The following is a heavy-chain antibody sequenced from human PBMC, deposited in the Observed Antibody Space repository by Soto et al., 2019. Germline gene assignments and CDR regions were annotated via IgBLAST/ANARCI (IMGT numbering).Heavy chain of an antibody. V-gene: IGHV5-51*01. D-gene: IGHD6-19*01. CDR2: IYPGDSDT. CDR1: GYSFTSDW. J-gene: IGHJ4*02. CDR3: ARWYSSGWYYLDH. Sequence: PGESLKISCKGSGYSFTSDWIGWVRQMPGNGLEWMGIIYPGDSDTRYSPSFEGQVTISADKSISTAYLQWSSLKASDTAMYYCARWYSSGWYYLDHWGQGTLVPVSS.